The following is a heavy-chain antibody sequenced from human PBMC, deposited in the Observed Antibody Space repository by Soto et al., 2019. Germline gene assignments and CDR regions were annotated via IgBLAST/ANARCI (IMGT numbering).Heavy chain of an antibody. CDR1: GYTFTSYG. D-gene: IGHD5-18*01. CDR3: ARDRGLGYSYGNYCYYGMDV. Sequence: ASVNVSCKASGYTFTSYGISWVRQAPGQGLEWMGWISAYNGNTNYAQKLQGRVTMTTETSTSTAYMELRSLRSDDTAVYYCARDRGLGYSYGNYCYYGMDVWVQGTT. CDR2: ISAYNGNT. J-gene: IGHJ6*02. V-gene: IGHV1-18*04.